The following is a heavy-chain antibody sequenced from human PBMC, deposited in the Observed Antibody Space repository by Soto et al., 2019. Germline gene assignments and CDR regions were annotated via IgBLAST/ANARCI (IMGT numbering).Heavy chain of an antibody. CDR3: ARLYYDSSGYLGY. CDR1: GASISRSSYC. Sequence: PSKTLSLTCTVSGASISRSSYCWAWIRQAPGKGLEWIASICYSGATYSNPSLRSRVFISIDTSKKQFSLRLTSVTAADTATYYCARLYYDSSGYLGYWGQGTLVTVSS. V-gene: IGHV4-39*01. CDR2: ICYSGAT. J-gene: IGHJ4*02. D-gene: IGHD3-22*01.